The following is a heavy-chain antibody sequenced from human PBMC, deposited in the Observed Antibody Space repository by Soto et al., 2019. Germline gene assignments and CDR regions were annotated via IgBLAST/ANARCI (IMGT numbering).Heavy chain of an antibody. CDR3: ARDRMTTITLAALINWIDP. Sequence: PGGSLRLSCAASGFTFSSYWMHWVRQAPGKGLVWVSRINSDGSSTSYADSVKGRFTISRDNAKNTLYLQMNSLRAEDTAVYYCARDRMTTITLAALINWIDPWGQGTLVTVS. D-gene: IGHD4-4*01. CDR1: GFTFSSYW. CDR2: INSDGSST. V-gene: IGHV3-74*01. J-gene: IGHJ5*02.